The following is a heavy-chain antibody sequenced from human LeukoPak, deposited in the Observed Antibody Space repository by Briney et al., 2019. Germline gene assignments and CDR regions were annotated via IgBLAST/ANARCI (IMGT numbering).Heavy chain of an antibody. CDR2: IYTSGST. Sequence: SETLSLTCTVSGGSISSYYWSWIRQPAGKGLEWIGRIYTSGSTNYNPSLKSRVTMSVDTSKNQFSLKLSSVTAADTAVYYCARDLSHSGWYQEGYWGQGTLVTVSS. J-gene: IGHJ4*02. CDR1: GGSISSYY. D-gene: IGHD6-19*01. V-gene: IGHV4-4*07. CDR3: ARDLSHSGWYQEGY.